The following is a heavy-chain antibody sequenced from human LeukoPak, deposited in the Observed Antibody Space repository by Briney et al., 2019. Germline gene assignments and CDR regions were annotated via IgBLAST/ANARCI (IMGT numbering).Heavy chain of an antibody. V-gene: IGHV4-59*01. CDR3: ARFTRSGWLFDF. Sequence: AETLSLTCTVSGGSITSYYWSWIRQPPGKGLEWIGYIYYSGSTNYNPSLKSRVTISLDTSKNQFSLKLSSVIAADTAVYYCARFTRSGWLFDFWGQGTLVTVSS. CDR1: GGSITSYY. CDR2: IYYSGST. J-gene: IGHJ4*02. D-gene: IGHD6-19*01.